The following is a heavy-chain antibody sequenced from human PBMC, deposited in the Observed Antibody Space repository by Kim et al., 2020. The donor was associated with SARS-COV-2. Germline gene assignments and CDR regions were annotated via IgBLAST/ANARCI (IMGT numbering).Heavy chain of an antibody. CDR3: ARGTYFYYYMDV. J-gene: IGHJ6*03. D-gene: IGHD2-21*01. Sequence: YYNASLKNRITISVDTSKNQFSLKLSSVTAADTAVYYCARGTYFYYYMDVWGKGTTVTVSS. V-gene: IGHV4-31*02.